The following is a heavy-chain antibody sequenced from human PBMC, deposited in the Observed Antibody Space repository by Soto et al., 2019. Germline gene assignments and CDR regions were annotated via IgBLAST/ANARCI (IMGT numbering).Heavy chain of an antibody. D-gene: IGHD2-2*01. Sequence: EVQLLESGGGLVQPGGSLRLSCAASGFTFSSYAMSWVRQAPGKGLEWVSAISGSGGSTYYADSVKGRFTISRDNSKNTLYLQMNSLRAEDTAVYYCAKGNTWSSTSCPLEYFDYWGQGTLVTVSS. V-gene: IGHV3-23*01. J-gene: IGHJ4*02. CDR2: ISGSGGST. CDR3: AKGNTWSSTSCPLEYFDY. CDR1: GFTFSSYA.